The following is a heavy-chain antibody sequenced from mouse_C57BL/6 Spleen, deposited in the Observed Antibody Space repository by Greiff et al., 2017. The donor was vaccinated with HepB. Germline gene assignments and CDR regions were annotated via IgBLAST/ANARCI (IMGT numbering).Heavy chain of an antibody. CDR2: ISSGGSYT. J-gene: IGHJ2*01. V-gene: IGHV5-6*01. CDR3: ARFITTVVAHYFDY. Sequence: EVQLQESGGDLVKPGGSLKLSCAASGFTFSSYGMSWVRQTPDKRLEWVATISSGGSYTYYPDSVKGRFTISRDNAKNTLYLQMSSLKSEDTAMYYCARFITTVVAHYFDYWGQGTTLTVSS. CDR1: GFTFSSYG. D-gene: IGHD1-1*01.